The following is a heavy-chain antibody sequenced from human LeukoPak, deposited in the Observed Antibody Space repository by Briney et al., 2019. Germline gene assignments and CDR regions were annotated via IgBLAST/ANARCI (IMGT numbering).Heavy chain of an antibody. CDR3: ARDSYRSLDY. J-gene: IGHJ4*02. Sequence: QAGGSLRLSCAASGFTFSDVWTSWVRQAPGKGLEWVANINQDGRGIYYVDSVKGRFSISRDNTNNLLYLQMNSLRAEDTAMYFCARDSYRSLDYWGQGTLVTVSS. D-gene: IGHD4-11*01. V-gene: IGHV3-7*01. CDR1: GFTFSDVW. CDR2: INQDGRGI.